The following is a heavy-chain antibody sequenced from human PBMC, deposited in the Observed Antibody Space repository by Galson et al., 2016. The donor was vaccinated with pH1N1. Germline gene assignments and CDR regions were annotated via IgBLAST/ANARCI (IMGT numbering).Heavy chain of an antibody. CDR2: IYSGGNT. Sequence: SLRLSCAASGFSVSDKYMSWVRQAPGKGLEWVSIIYSGGNTYYADSVKGRFTISRDNSKNTLYLQMNGLRAEDTAIYYCAREGVSMVRELDAFDIWGQGTMVTVSS. CDR3: AREGVSMVRELDAFDI. V-gene: IGHV3-53*05. J-gene: IGHJ3*02. D-gene: IGHD3-10*01. CDR1: GFSVSDKY.